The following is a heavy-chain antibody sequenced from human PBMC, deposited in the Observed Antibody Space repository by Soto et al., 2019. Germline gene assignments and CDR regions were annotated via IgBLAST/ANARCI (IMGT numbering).Heavy chain of an antibody. CDR1: DSPISSYY. D-gene: IGHD3-16*01. CDR2: IYYTGTT. Sequence: SETLSFTCTVSDSPISSYYWGWFRQPPGLGLEWVGYIYYTGTTTYNPSLRSRFTISRDNSKNTLYLQMNSLRAEDTAVYYCAKLGLEITGDYWGQGTLVTVSS. V-gene: IGHV4-59*01. CDR3: AKLGLEITGDY. J-gene: IGHJ4*02.